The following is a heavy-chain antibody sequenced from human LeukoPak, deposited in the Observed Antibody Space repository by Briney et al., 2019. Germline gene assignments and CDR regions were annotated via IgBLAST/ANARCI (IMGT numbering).Heavy chain of an antibody. CDR3: ARGGSPYINIWDNWFDP. V-gene: IGHV4-39*01. J-gene: IGHJ5*02. CDR2: INYSGST. D-gene: IGHD1-1*01. CDR1: GGSVSSTTYY. Sequence: PSETLSLTCTVSGGSVSSTTYYWSWIRQPPGKGLEWIASINYSGSTYYNPSLKSRVTISVDTSENQFSLKLSSVTAADTAVYYCARGGSPYINIWDNWFDPWGQGTLVTVSS.